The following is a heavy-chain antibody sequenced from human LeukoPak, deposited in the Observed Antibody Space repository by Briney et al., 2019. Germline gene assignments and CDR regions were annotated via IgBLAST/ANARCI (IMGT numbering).Heavy chain of an antibody. V-gene: IGHV3-9*01. CDR2: ISWNSGSI. J-gene: IGHJ6*02. CDR3: AKDLRCLPYGMDV. D-gene: IGHD3-10*02. CDR1: GFTFDDYA. Sequence: GGSLRLSCAASGFTFDDYAMHWVRQAPGKGLEWVSGISWNSGSIGYADSVKGRFTISRDNAKNSLYLQMNSLRAEDTALYYCAKDLRCLPYGMDVWGQGTTVTVSS.